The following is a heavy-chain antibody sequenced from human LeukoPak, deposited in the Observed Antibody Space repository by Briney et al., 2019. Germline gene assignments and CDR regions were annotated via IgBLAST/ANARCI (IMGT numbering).Heavy chain of an antibody. D-gene: IGHD2-15*01. CDR1: GYNFAGYY. CDR3: ARRRLDLGYCSGGSCYSSDY. Sequence: ASVKVSCKASGYNFAGYYIHWVRQAPGQGLGWMGRINPRDGETNFAQKFQGRVTMTRDTSISTAYMELSGLRSDDTAVYYCARRRLDLGYCSGGSCYSSDYWGQGTLVTVSS. V-gene: IGHV1-2*06. CDR2: INPRDGET. J-gene: IGHJ4*02.